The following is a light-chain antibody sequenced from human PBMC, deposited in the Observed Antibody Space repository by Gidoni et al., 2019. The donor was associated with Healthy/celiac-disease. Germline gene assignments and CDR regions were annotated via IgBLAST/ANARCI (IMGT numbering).Light chain of an antibody. V-gene: IGKV1-39*01. J-gene: IGKJ2*01. Sequence: DIQMTQSPSSLSASVGDRVTITCRASQSISSYLNWYQQKPGKAPKLLIYATSSLRSGVTSRFSGSGSETDFTLTSSSPQPEDFATYYCQQSYSTPYTFGQGTKLEIK. CDR1: QSISSY. CDR2: ATS. CDR3: QQSYSTPYT.